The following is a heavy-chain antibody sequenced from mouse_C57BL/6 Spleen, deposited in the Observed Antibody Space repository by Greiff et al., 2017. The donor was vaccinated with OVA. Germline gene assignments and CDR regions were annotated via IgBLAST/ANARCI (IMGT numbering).Heavy chain of an antibody. CDR1: GFNIKDYY. Sequence: VQLKESGAELVKPGASVKLSCTASGFNIKDYYMHWVKQRTEQGLEWIGRIDPEDGETKYTPKFQGKATITADTSSNTAYLQLSSLTSEDTAVYYCARRDYGSSLYYAMDYWGQGTSVTVSS. J-gene: IGHJ4*01. D-gene: IGHD1-1*01. CDR2: IDPEDGET. CDR3: ARRDYGSSLYYAMDY. V-gene: IGHV14-2*01.